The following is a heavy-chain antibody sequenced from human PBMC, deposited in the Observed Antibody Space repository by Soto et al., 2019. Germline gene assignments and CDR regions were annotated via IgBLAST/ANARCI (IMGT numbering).Heavy chain of an antibody. CDR2: ISSSGTYI. J-gene: IGHJ6*02. V-gene: IGHV3-21*01. CDR3: ARDPSDCSSTSCWGYYALDV. CDR1: GFTFSTYS. Sequence: RRLSCAASGFTFSTYSMNWVRQAPGKGLEWVSSISSSGTYIHYADSLKGRFTISRDNAKNSLYLQMISLRAEDTAVYYCARDPSDCSSTSCWGYYALDVWGQGTTVTVSS. D-gene: IGHD2-2*01.